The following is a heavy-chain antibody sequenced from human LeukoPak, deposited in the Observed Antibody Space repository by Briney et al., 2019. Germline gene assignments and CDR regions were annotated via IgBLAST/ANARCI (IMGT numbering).Heavy chain of an antibody. CDR3: ARRGEGYDILTGYYMSWFDP. V-gene: IGHV1-18*01. Sequence: ASVKVSCKASSYTFTRYGISWVRQAPGQGLEWMGWISGYNGNTNYAQKFLGRVTMTRDTSISTAYMELSRLRSDDTAVYYCARRGEGYDILTGYYMSWFDPWGQGTLVTVSS. CDR2: ISGYNGNT. CDR1: SYTFTRYG. D-gene: IGHD3-9*01. J-gene: IGHJ5*02.